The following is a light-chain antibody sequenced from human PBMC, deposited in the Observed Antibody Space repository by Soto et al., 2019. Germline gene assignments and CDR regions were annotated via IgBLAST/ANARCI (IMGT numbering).Light chain of an antibody. CDR3: QHYNKWPLT. CDR2: FAS. J-gene: IGKJ4*02. V-gene: IGKV3-15*01. CDR1: QSVSNN. Sequence: EIVMTQSPATLSVSPGEKATLSCRASQSVSNNLAWYQQKPGQAPRLLTYFASTRATGIPARFSGSGSGTEFSLTISSLQSEDFAVYSCQHYNKWPLTFGGRTKVETK.